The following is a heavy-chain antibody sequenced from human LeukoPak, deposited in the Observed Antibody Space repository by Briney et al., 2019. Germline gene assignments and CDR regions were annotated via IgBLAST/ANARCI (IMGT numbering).Heavy chain of an antibody. V-gene: IGHV3-30-3*01. CDR3: ARSGTPLHYDFDY. J-gene: IGHJ4*02. CDR2: ISYDGSNK. CDR1: GFTFSSYA. D-gene: IGHD3-16*01. Sequence: HPGRSLRLPCAASGFTFSSYAMHWVRQAPGKGLEWVAVISYDGSNKYYADSVKGRFTISRDNSKNTLYLQMNSLRAEDTAVYYCARSGTPLHYDFDYWGQGTLVTVSS.